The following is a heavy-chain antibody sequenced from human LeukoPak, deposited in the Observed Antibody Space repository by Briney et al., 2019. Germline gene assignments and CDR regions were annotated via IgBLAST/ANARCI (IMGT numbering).Heavy chain of an antibody. CDR2: INPSGGST. CDR3: ARESRQTLRYFGWLDY. Sequence: ASVKVSCKASGYTFTSYYMHWVRQAPGQGLEWMGIINPSGGSTSYAQKFQGRVTMTRDTSTSTVYMELSSLRSEDTAVYYCARESRQTLRYFGWLDYWGQGTLVTVSS. D-gene: IGHD3-9*01. CDR1: GYTFTSYY. V-gene: IGHV1-46*01. J-gene: IGHJ4*02.